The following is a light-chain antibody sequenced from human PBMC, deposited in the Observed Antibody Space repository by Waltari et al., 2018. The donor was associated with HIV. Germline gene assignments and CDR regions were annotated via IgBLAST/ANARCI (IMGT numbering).Light chain of an antibody. Sequence: EIVLTQSPGTLSLSPGESATLSCRASQTISNDYLVWYHQKPGQATRLLIYGASSRATGIPGRFSGSGSGTDFTLTITRLEPEDFAVYYCQQYHTTPFTFGQGTRLEIK. CDR2: GAS. J-gene: IGKJ5*01. V-gene: IGKV3-20*01. CDR3: QQYHTTPFT. CDR1: QTISNDY.